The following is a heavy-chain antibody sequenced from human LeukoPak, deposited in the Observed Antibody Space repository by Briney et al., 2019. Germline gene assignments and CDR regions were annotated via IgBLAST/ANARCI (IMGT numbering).Heavy chain of an antibody. V-gene: IGHV1-46*01. CDR1: GYTFTSYY. Sequence: ASVKVSCKASGYTFTSYYMRWVRQAPGQGLEWMGIINPSGGSTSYAQKFQGRVTMTRDTSTSTVYMELSSLRSEDTAVYYCARGGGSYYDSSGYSEYFQHWGQGTLVTVSS. J-gene: IGHJ1*01. D-gene: IGHD3-22*01. CDR2: INPSGGST. CDR3: ARGGGSYYDSSGYSEYFQH.